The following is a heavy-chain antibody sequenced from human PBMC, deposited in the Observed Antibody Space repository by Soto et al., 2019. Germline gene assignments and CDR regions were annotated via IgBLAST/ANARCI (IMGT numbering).Heavy chain of an antibody. CDR3: AKGDTAMAPDY. CDR1: GFTFSGYG. CDR2: ISYDGSNK. Sequence: GGSVRLSCAGSGFTFSGYGMHWVRQAPGKGLEWVAVISYDGSNKYYADSVKGRFTISRDNSKNTLYLQMNSLRAEDTAVYYCAKGDTAMAPDYWGQGTLVTVSS. J-gene: IGHJ4*02. D-gene: IGHD5-18*01. V-gene: IGHV3-30*18.